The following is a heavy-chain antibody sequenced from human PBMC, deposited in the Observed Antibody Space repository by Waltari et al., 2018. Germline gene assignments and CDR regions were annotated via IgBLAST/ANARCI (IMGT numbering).Heavy chain of an antibody. CDR2: INHSGST. J-gene: IGHJ4*02. D-gene: IGHD6-13*01. V-gene: IGHV4-34*01. CDR1: GGSFSGYY. CDR3: ARLFWGYSSSWDRSGFDY. Sequence: QVQLQQWGAGLLKPSETLSLTCAVYGGSFSGYYWSWIRQPPGKGLEWSGEINHSGSTNYNPSLKSRVTISVDTSKNQFSLKLSSVTAADTAVYYCARLFWGYSSSWDRSGFDYWGQGTLVTVSS.